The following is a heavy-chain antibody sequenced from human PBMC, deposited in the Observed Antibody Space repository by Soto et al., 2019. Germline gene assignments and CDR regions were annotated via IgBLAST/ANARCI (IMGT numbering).Heavy chain of an antibody. CDR2: IYWNDAT. CDR3: AHRGYGNYPRDNWFDP. CDR1: GFSLTTAGAG. D-gene: IGHD4-17*01. V-gene: IGHV2-5*01. J-gene: IGHJ5*02. Sequence: QITLKESGPTLVKPTQTLTLTCTFSGFSLTTAGAGVGWIRQPPGTALEWLALIYWNDATRYSTSLKNRLTIAKDTTKNQGVLRMTNMDPVDTATYYCAHRGYGNYPRDNWFDPCGQGILVIVSS.